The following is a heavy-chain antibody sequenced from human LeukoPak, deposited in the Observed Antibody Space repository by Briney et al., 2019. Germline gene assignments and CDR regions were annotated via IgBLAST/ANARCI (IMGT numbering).Heavy chain of an antibody. CDR2: INPNNGGT. J-gene: IGHJ6*02. CDR3: ARGASIVDGYGMDV. V-gene: IGHV1-2*06. Sequence: ASVKVSCKASGYTFTGYYMHWVRQAPGQGLEWMGRINPNNGGTNYAQKFQGRVTMTRDTSISTAYMEVSSLRSDDTAVYYCARGASIVDGYGMDVWGQGTTVTVSS. D-gene: IGHD1-26*01. CDR1: GYTFTGYY.